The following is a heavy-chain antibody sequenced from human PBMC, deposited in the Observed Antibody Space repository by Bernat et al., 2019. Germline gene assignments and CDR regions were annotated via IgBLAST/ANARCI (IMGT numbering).Heavy chain of an antibody. D-gene: IGHD1-1*01. V-gene: IGHV3-48*01. CDR2: INYDGDAT. Sequence: EVQLVESGGGIIQPGGSLRLSCAASGFVFRSYTMNWVRQAPGKGPEWISYINYDGDATFYADSVKGRFTISRDNSKNTLYLRMDGLRVEDTAVYYCVKQSLPVLWYTTDHWGQGTLVTVSS. J-gene: IGHJ4*02. CDR1: GFVFRSYT. CDR3: VKQSLPVLWYTTDH.